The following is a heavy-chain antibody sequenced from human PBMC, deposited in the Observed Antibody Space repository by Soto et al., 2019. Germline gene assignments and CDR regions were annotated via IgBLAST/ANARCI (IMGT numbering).Heavy chain of an antibody. D-gene: IGHD6-19*01. CDR1: GFTFSSYG. Sequence: GGSLRLSCAASGFTFSSYGMHWVRQAPGKGLEWVAVISYDGSNKYYADSVKGRFTISRDNSKNTLYLQMNSLRAEDTAVYYCAKDLIAVAAPKYGMDVWGQGTTVTVSS. CDR2: ISYDGSNK. J-gene: IGHJ6*02. V-gene: IGHV3-30*18. CDR3: AKDLIAVAAPKYGMDV.